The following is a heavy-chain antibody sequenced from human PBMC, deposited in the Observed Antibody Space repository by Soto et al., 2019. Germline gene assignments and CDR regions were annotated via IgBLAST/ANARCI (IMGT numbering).Heavy chain of an antibody. CDR3: ARARIRSTVGNPTIFMDV. D-gene: IGHD3-16*01. CDR1: GFTFSSYG. J-gene: IGHJ6*04. Sequence: QVQLVESGGGVVQPGRSLRLSCAASGFTFSSYGMHWVRQAPGKGLEWVAVIWYDGSNKYYADSVKGRFTISRDNSKNTLYLQMNSLRAEDTAVYYCARARIRSTVGNPTIFMDVWGKGTTVTVSS. CDR2: IWYDGSNK. V-gene: IGHV3-33*01.